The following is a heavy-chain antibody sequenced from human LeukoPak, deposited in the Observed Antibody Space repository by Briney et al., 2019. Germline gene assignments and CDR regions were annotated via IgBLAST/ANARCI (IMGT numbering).Heavy chain of an antibody. D-gene: IGHD3-22*01. V-gene: IGHV4-30-4*01. Sequence: SETLSLTCTVSGGSVSSGDYYWSWIRQPPGKGLEWIGYIYYSGSTYYNPSLKSRVTISVDTSKNKFSLKLSSVTAADTAVYYCATDQTGDYYDSSGYYSWFDPWGQGTLVTVSS. J-gene: IGHJ5*02. CDR1: GGSVSSGDYY. CDR2: IYYSGST. CDR3: ATDQTGDYYDSSGYYSWFDP.